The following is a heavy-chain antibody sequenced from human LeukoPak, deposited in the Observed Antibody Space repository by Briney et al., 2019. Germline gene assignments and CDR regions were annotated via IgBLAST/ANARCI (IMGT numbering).Heavy chain of an antibody. CDR3: ARASTAMVFFDY. D-gene: IGHD5-18*01. Sequence: GGSLRLSCAASGFTFSSSGMHWVRQAPGRGLEWVAVISYDGSHKYYVDSVKGRFTISRDNSKNTLYLQMNSLRAEDTAVYYCARASTAMVFFDYWGQGTLVTVSS. CDR1: GFTFSSSG. CDR2: ISYDGSHK. V-gene: IGHV3-30*03. J-gene: IGHJ4*02.